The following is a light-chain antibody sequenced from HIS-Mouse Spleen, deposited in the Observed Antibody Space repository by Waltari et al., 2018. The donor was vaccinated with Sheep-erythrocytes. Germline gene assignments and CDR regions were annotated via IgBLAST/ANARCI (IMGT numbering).Light chain of an antibody. CDR3: QAWDSSTVV. Sequence: SYELTQPPSVSVSPGQTASIPCSGDKLGDKYACWYHQKPGQSPVLGIYQASKRHPGIPELFSGSNSGNTATLTISGTQAMDEADYYCQAWDSSTVVFGGGTKLTVL. CDR2: QAS. V-gene: IGLV3-1*01. J-gene: IGLJ2*01. CDR1: KLGDKY.